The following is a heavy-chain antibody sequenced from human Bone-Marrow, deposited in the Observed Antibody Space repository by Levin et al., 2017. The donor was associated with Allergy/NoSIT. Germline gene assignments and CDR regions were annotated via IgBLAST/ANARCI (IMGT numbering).Heavy chain of an antibody. CDR1: GGSMNSGDYY. J-gene: IGHJ6*02. CDR2: IYYSGST. Sequence: NPSETLSLTCAVSGGSMNSGDYYWSWIRQPPGKGLEWIGYIYYSGSTYYNPSLKSRLTISVDTSKNQFSLNLRSVTAADTAVYYCARVAVTHYSYAMDVWGQGTTVIVSS. CDR3: ARVAVTHYSYAMDV. V-gene: IGHV4-30-4*01. D-gene: IGHD4-17*01.